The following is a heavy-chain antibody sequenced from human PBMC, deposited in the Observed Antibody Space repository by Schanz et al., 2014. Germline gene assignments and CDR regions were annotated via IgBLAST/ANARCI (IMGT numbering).Heavy chain of an antibody. D-gene: IGHD4-17*01. Sequence: QVQLVESGGGVVQPGRSLRLSCAASGFTFSAYGMHWVRQAPGKGLEWVAVIWFDGNNKFYADSVKGRFTISRDNSKTPLYLQMSSLRAEDPSLYSFSKDPHRDYGGRPPPFSIWG. J-gene: IGHJ3*02. CDR1: GFTFSAYG. CDR3: SKDPHRDYGGRPPPFSI. CDR2: IWFDGNNK. V-gene: IGHV3-33*06.